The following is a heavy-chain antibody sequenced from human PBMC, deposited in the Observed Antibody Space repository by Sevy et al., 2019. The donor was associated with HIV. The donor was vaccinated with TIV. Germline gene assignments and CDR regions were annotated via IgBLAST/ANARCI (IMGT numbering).Heavy chain of an antibody. CDR2: ISSSSSYI. V-gene: IGHV3-21*01. D-gene: IGHD3-10*01. J-gene: IGHJ4*02. CDR3: ARDLNYYGSGSYGY. CDR1: GFTFSSYS. Sequence: GGSLRLFCAASGFTFSSYSMNWVRQAPGKGLEWVSSISSSSSYICYADSVKGRFTISRDNAKNSLYLQMNSLRAEDTAVYYCARDLNYYGSGSYGYWGQGTLVTVSS.